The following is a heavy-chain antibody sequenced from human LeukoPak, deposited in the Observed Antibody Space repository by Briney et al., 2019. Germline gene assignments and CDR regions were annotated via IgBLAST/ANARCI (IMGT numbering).Heavy chain of an antibody. CDR1: GFTFSNYA. D-gene: IGHD6-19*01. V-gene: IGHV3-23*01. CDR3: AKNQGQWLVPVDY. J-gene: IGHJ4*02. Sequence: GGSLRLSCAASGFTFSNYAMSWARHSPGEGLEWVSSMVGGGGSTYYADSVKGRFTISRNNSKNTLYLQMNNLRAEDTALYYCAKNQGQWLVPVDYWGQGTLVTVSS. CDR2: MVGGGGST.